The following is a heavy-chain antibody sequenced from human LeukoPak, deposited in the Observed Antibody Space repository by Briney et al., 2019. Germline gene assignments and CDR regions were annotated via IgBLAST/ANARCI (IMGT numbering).Heavy chain of an antibody. Sequence: SETLSLTCTVSGGSISSGDYYWSWIRQPPGKGLEWIGYIYYSGSTYYNPSLKSRVTISVDTSKSQFSLKLSSVTAADTAVYYCARGSVVGATRSSYAFDIWGQGTMVTVSS. CDR3: ARGSVVGATRSSYAFDI. CDR2: IYYSGST. V-gene: IGHV4-30-4*01. D-gene: IGHD1-26*01. J-gene: IGHJ3*02. CDR1: GGSISSGDYY.